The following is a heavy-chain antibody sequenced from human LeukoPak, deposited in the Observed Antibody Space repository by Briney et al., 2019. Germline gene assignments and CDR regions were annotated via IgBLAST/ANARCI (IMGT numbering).Heavy chain of an antibody. CDR2: IYHSGST. V-gene: IGHV4-30-2*01. D-gene: IGHD2-2*01. Sequence: SETLSLTCAVSGGSISSGGYSWSWIRQPPGKGLEWIGYIYHSGSTYYNPSLKSRVTISVDRSKNQFSLKLSSVTAADTAVYYCARARGYCSSTSCYFDYWGQGTLVTVSS. J-gene: IGHJ4*02. CDR3: ARARGYCSSTSCYFDY. CDR1: GGSISSGGYS.